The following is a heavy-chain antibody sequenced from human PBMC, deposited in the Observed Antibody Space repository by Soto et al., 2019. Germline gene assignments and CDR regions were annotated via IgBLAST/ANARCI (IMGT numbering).Heavy chain of an antibody. CDR1: GFTFSTYA. CDR3: AKRRGAGGHFDY. J-gene: IGHJ4*02. D-gene: IGHD2-15*01. CDR2: VSSGGGT. Sequence: EVELLESGGGLVQPAGSLRLSCAASGFTFSTYAMGWVRQAPGKGLEWVSVVSSGGGTHYADSVKGRFTVSRDNSKHTLSLQMNSLRADDTAVYYCAKRRGAGGHFDYWGQGALVTVSS. V-gene: IGHV3-23*01.